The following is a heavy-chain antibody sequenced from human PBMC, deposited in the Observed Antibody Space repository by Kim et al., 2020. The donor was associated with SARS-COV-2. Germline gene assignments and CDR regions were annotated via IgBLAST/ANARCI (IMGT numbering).Heavy chain of an antibody. V-gene: IGHV3-21*01. J-gene: IGHJ4*02. CDR1: GFSFSSYS. Sequence: GGSLRLSCAASGFSFSSYSMNWVRQAPGKGLEWVSSISSSSSYIYYADSVKGRFTISRDNAKNSLYLQMNSLRAEDTAVYYCASGTAARAQGAAGYWGQGTLVTVSS. D-gene: IGHD6-6*01. CDR2: ISSSSSYI. CDR3: ASGTAARAQGAAGY.